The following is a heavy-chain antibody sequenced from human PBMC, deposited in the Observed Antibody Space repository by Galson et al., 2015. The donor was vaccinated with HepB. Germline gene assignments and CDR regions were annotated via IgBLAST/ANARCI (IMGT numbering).Heavy chain of an antibody. V-gene: IGHV6-1*01. CDR3: ARGQLWGYFDL. J-gene: IGHJ2*01. CDR1: GDSVSSNSAA. Sequence: CAISGDSVSSNSAAWTWIRQSPSRGLEWLGRTYYRSKWHNEYAVSVESRISFNSDTSKNQFSLHLNSVTPEDTAVYYCARGQLWGYFDLWGRGTLVTVSS. D-gene: IGHD3-16*01. CDR2: TYYRSKWHN.